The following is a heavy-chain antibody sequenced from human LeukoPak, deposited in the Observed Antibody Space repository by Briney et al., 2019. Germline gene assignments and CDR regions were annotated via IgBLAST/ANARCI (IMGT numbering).Heavy chain of an antibody. CDR1: GGSISSYY. J-gene: IGHJ1*01. Sequence: SETLSLTCTVSGGSISSYYWSWIRQPAGKGLEWIGRIYTSGSTNYNPSLKSRVTISVDTSKNQFSLKLSSVTAADTAVYYCASQITMIGTEYFQHWGQGTLVTVSS. D-gene: IGHD3-22*01. V-gene: IGHV4-4*07. CDR2: IYTSGST. CDR3: ASQITMIGTEYFQH.